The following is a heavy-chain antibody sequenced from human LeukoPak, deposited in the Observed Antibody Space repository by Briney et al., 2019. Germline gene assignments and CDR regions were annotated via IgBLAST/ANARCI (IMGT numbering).Heavy chain of an antibody. J-gene: IGHJ6*03. CDR3: AKVGFTIFGVVIRDYYYMDV. CDR1: GFTFSSHA. Sequence: GSLRLSCAASGFTFSSHAMSWVRQAPGKGLEWVSAISGSSRSTYYADSVKGRFTISRDNSKNTLYLQMNSMRAEDTAVYYCAKVGFTIFGVVIRDYYYMDVWGKGTTLMVFS. D-gene: IGHD3-3*01. CDR2: ISGSSRST. V-gene: IGHV3-23*01.